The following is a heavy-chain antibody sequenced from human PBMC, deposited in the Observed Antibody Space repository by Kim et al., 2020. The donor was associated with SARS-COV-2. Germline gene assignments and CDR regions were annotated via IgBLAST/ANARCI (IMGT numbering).Heavy chain of an antibody. J-gene: IGHJ4*02. CDR3: ARDPRYQLDTYRTRNLYCFDY. Sequence: SETLSLTCAVYGGSFSGYYWSWIRQPPGKGLEWIGEINHSGSINYNPSLKSRVTISVDTSKNQFSLKLSSVTAADTAVYYCARDPRYQLDTYRTRNLYCFDYWGQGTLVTVSS. CDR2: INHSGSI. V-gene: IGHV4-34*01. D-gene: IGHD2-2*01. CDR1: GGSFSGYY.